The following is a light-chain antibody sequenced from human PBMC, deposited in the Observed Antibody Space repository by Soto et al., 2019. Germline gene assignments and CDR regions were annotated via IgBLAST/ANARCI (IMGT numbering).Light chain of an antibody. CDR2: AAS. J-gene: IGKJ5*01. V-gene: IGKV1-39*01. CDR1: QTIGSH. Sequence: DIHMTQSPSSLSGSIGDRFAVTCRAGQTIGSHLNWYQQKPGKAPKLLIFAASNLQSGVPSRFSGSGSGTDFTLTINSLQPEDFASYYCQQTYTGANFGQGTRLEIK. CDR3: QQTYTGAN.